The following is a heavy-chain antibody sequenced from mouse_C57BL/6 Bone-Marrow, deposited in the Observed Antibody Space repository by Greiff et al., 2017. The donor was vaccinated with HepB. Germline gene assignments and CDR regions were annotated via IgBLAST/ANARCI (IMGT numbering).Heavy chain of an antibody. J-gene: IGHJ2*01. CDR2: ISYSGST. V-gene: IGHV3-8*01. CDR1: GYSITSDY. CDR3: ESDTMVSKGFDY. Sequence: EVQGVESGPGLAKPSQSLSLTCSVTGYSITSDYWNWIRKFPGNKLEYMGYISYSGSTYYNTNLKSRISITRDTTKHQYYLQLNSVTTEDTATDYCESDTMVSKGFDYWGRGKTLTVSS. D-gene: IGHD2-2*01.